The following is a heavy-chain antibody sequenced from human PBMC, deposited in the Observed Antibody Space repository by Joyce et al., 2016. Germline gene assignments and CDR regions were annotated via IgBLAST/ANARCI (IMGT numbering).Heavy chain of an antibody. Sequence: QVQLVESGGGVVQPGRSLRLSCAASGFTVRSYGMHWVRQATGKGMEWGAVILYDGSNKYYADSVKGRFTISRDNSKNTLYLQMNSLRGEDTALYYCAKDHREYNRGFYWYFDLWGRGTLVSVSS. CDR2: ILYDGSNK. CDR1: GFTVRSYG. V-gene: IGHV3-30*18. J-gene: IGHJ2*01. D-gene: IGHD5-18*01. CDR3: AKDHREYNRGFYWYFDL.